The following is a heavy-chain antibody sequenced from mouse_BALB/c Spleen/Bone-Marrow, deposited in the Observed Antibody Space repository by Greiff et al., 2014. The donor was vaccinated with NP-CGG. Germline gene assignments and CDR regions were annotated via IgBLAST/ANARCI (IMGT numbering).Heavy chain of an antibody. CDR2: ISNGSSTI. D-gene: IGHD2-4*01. Sequence: EVQVVESGGGLVQPGGSRKLSCAASGFTFSSFGMHWVRQAPEKGLEWVAYISNGSSTIYYADTVKGRFTISRDNPKNTLFLQMTSLRSEDTAMYYCARKGAMITHYYAMDYWGQGTSVTASS. CDR3: ARKGAMITHYYAMDY. J-gene: IGHJ4*01. CDR1: GFTFSSFG. V-gene: IGHV5-17*02.